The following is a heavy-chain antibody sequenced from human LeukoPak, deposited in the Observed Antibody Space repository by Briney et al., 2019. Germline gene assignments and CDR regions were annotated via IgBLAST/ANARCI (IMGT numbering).Heavy chain of an antibody. CDR2: IYTSGST. J-gene: IGHJ5*02. D-gene: IGHD6-19*01. CDR1: GGSISSYY. CDR3: ARAGTTKQWLAQSMRYNWFDP. Sequence: NPSETLSLTCTVSGGSISSYYWSWIRQPAGKGLEWIGRIYTSGSTNYNPSLKSRVTISVDTSKNQFSLKLSSVTAADTAVYYCARAGTTKQWLAQSMRYNWFDPWGQGTLVTVSS. V-gene: IGHV4-4*07.